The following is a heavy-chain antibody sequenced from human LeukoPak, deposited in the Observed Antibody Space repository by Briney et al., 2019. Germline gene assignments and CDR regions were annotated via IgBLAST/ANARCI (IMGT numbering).Heavy chain of an antibody. V-gene: IGHV3-7*01. CDR2: IKPDGSQK. J-gene: IGHJ4*02. CDR1: GFMLSNYW. CDR3: GPKSY. Sequence: GGSLRLSCAASGFMLSNYWMSWVSQAPGKGLEWVANIKPDGSQKYYVDSVKGRFTISRDNAKNSLSLQMNSLRAEDTAVYYCGPKSYWGQGTLVTVSS.